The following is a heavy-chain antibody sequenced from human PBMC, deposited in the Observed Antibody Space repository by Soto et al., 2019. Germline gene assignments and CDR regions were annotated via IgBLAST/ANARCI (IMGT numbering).Heavy chain of an antibody. V-gene: IGHV4-4*02. J-gene: IGHJ3*02. CDR1: GGSISSSIW. CDR3: ASPKRGNGFDI. D-gene: IGHD6-13*01. CDR2: IYHSGST. Sequence: ASETLSLTCTVSGGSISSSIWWSWVRQPPGKGLEWIGEIYHSGSTNYNPSLKSRVTISVDKSKNQFSLKLSSVTAADTAVYYCASPKRGNGFDIWGQGTMVTVSS.